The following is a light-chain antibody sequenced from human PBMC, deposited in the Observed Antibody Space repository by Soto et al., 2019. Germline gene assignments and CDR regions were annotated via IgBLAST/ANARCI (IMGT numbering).Light chain of an antibody. Sequence: EIVLTQSPATLSLSPGERAALSCRASQSVSIYLAWYQQKPGQAPRLLIYAASNRATGIPARFSGSGSGTDFTLTISSLEPEDFAVYYCQQRSNWPPTFGQGTKLEIE. CDR3: QQRSNWPPT. J-gene: IGKJ2*01. V-gene: IGKV3-11*01. CDR2: AAS. CDR1: QSVSIY.